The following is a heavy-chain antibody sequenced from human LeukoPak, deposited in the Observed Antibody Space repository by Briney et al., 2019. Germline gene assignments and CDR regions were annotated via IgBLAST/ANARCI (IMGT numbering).Heavy chain of an antibody. J-gene: IGHJ4*02. CDR2: IGGGDDDR. CDR3: AKEELLWFGESRIGHFDY. CDR1: GFTFSTYA. D-gene: IGHD3-10*01. Sequence: TGGSLRLSCAASGFTFSTYAMNWVRQAPGKGLEWVSGIGGGDDDRYYADSVKGRFTISRDNSKNTLYLQMNSLSAEDTAVYYCAKEELLWFGESRIGHFDYWGQGTLVTVSS. V-gene: IGHV3-23*01.